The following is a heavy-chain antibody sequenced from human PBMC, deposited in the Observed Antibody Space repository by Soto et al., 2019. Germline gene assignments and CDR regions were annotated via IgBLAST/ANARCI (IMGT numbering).Heavy chain of an antibody. CDR3: SRVGCSNSKCYTRGMDV. CDR2: IYSDGTT. Sequence: SETLSLTCTVSGGSISGYYWSWVRQPAGKGLEWVGRIYSDGTTNYSPSLKSRVTMSLDTSKDQFSLHLNSVTAADTAVYYCSRVGCSNSKCYTRGMDVWGQGTTVTISS. J-gene: IGHJ6*02. D-gene: IGHD2-2*01. V-gene: IGHV4-4*07. CDR1: GGSISGYY.